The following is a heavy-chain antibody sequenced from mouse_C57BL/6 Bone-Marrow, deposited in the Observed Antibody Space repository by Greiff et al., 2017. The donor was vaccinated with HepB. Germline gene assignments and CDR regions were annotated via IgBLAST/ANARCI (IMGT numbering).Heavy chain of an antibody. D-gene: IGHD1-1*01. J-gene: IGHJ4*01. CDR3: ARRVVNYYGSSYYYAMDY. CDR2: ISSGGSYT. Sequence: EVQLQQSGGDLVKPGGSLKLSCAASGFTFSSYGMSWVRQTPDKRLEWVATISSGGSYTYYPDSVKGRFTISRDNAKNTRYLQMSSLKSEDTAMYYCARRVVNYYGSSYYYAMDYWGQGTSVTVSS. CDR1: GFTFSSYG. V-gene: IGHV5-6*01.